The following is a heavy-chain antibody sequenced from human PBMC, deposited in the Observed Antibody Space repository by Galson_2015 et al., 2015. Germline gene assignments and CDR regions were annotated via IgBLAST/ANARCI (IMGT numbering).Heavy chain of an antibody. CDR3: AKAPEGGCGGDCYADY. CDR1: GFTFSSYG. Sequence: SLRLSCAASGFTFSSYGMHWVRQAPGKGLEWVAVISYDGSNKYYADSVKGRSTISRDNSKNTLYLQMNSLRAEDTAVYYCAKAPEGGCGGDCYADYWGQGTLVTVSS. CDR2: ISYDGSNK. V-gene: IGHV3-30*18. D-gene: IGHD2-21*02. J-gene: IGHJ4*02.